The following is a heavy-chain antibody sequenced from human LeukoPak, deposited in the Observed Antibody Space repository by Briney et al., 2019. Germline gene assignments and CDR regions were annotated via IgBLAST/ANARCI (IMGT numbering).Heavy chain of an antibody. CDR2: IYYSGST. J-gene: IGHJ3*02. V-gene: IGHV4-39*01. CDR3: ARGKTYYDISKDAFDI. D-gene: IGHD3-22*01. CDR1: GGSISSSTYF. Sequence: PSETLSLTCTVSGGSISSSTYFCGWIRQPPGKGLEWIGSIYYSGSTYYNPSLKSRVTISVDTSKNQFSLKLRSVTAADTAVYYCARGKTYYDISKDAFDIWGQGTMVTVSS.